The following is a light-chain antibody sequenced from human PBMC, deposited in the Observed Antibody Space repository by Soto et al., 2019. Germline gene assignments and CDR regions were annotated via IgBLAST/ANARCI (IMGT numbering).Light chain of an antibody. J-gene: IGKJ1*01. V-gene: IGKV1-39*01. CDR2: GAS. CDR3: QQSYTTPWT. Sequence: DIQMTQSPSSLSASVGDRVIITCRASETITTYLNWYQQKPGKAPDLLISGASRLQSGVSSRFSGSGSGSDFTLTISSLQPEDFATYYCQQSYTTPWTFGQGTKVDIK. CDR1: ETITTY.